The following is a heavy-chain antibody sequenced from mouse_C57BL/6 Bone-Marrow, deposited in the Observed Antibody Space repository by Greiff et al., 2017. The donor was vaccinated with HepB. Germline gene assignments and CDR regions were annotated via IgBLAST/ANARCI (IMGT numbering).Heavy chain of an antibody. Sequence: QVQLQQPGAELVMPGASVKLSCKASGYTFTSYWMHWVKQRPGQGLEWIGEIDPSDSYTNYNQKFKGKSTLTVDKSSSTAYMQLSSLTSEDSAVYDCARGGRRLQFAYWGQGTLVTVSA. CDR3: ARGGRRLQFAY. J-gene: IGHJ3*01. CDR2: IDPSDSYT. V-gene: IGHV1-69*01. CDR1: GYTFTSYW. D-gene: IGHD3-2*02.